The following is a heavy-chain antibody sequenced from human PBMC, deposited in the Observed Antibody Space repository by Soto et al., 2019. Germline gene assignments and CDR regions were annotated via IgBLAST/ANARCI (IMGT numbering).Heavy chain of an antibody. CDR1: GFSLSTSGVG. Sequence: QITLKESGPTLVKPTQTLTLTCTFSGFSLSTSGVGVGWIRQPPGKALEWLALIYWDDDKRYSPSLKSRLTITKDTSKNQVVLTMTNMDPVDTATYYCAHKGSPRFTEDWFDPWGQGTLVTVSS. CDR2: IYWDDDK. CDR3: AHKGSPRFTEDWFDP. J-gene: IGHJ5*02. V-gene: IGHV2-5*02. D-gene: IGHD3-3*01.